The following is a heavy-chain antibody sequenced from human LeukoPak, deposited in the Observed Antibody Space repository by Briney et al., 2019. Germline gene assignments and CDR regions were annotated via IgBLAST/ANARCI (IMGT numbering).Heavy chain of an antibody. CDR3: ARPYYYDSRIDP. Sequence: SQTLSLTCTVSGGSISSGDYYWSWIRQPPGKGLEWIAYMYYSGSTYYNSSLKSRVTMSADTSKNQLSLKLSSVTAADTTVYYCARPYYYDSRIDPWGQGILVTVSS. CDR2: MYYSGST. J-gene: IGHJ5*02. D-gene: IGHD3-22*01. V-gene: IGHV4-30-4*01. CDR1: GGSISSGDYY.